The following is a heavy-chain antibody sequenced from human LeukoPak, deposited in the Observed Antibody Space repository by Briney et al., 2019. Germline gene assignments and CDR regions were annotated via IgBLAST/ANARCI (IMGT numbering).Heavy chain of an antibody. V-gene: IGHV2-5*01. Sequence: ESGPTLVNPTQTLTLTCTFSGFSLSTSGVGVGWIRQHPGEALEWLALIYWNDDKRYSPSLKSRLTITKDTSKNQVVLTMTNMDPVDTATYYCAHPPPFYYDSSGVAFDIWGQGTMVTVSS. CDR2: IYWNDDK. D-gene: IGHD3-22*01. CDR3: AHPPPFYYDSSGVAFDI. J-gene: IGHJ3*02. CDR1: GFSLSTSGVG.